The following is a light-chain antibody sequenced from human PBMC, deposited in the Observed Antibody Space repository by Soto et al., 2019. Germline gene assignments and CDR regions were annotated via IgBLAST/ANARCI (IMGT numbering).Light chain of an antibody. J-gene: IGKJ1*01. CDR1: QSISSW. CDR3: QQYHSYSPWT. V-gene: IGKV1-5*03. CDR2: KAS. Sequence: DIQMTQSPSTLSASVGDRVTITCRASQSISSWLAWYQQKPGKAPKLLIYKASSLESGVPSRFSGGGSGTEFTLTISSLQPDDFATYYCQQYHSYSPWTFGQGTKVEIK.